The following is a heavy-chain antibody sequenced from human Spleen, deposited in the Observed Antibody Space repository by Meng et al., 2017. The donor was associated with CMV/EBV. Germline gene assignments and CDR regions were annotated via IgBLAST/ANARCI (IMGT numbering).Heavy chain of an antibody. V-gene: IGHV1-18*01. CDR2: ISASTGNT. D-gene: IGHD3-16*01. CDR1: GYTFTSYG. J-gene: IGHJ6*02. CDR3: ARGGGLQVPPGYYFGMDV. Sequence: ASVKVSCKASGYTFTSYGISWVRQAPGQGLEWMGWISASTGNTRFAQKFQGRVTMTTDTSTNTAYMELRSLRSDDTAVYYCARGGGLQVPPGYYFGMDVWGQGTTVTVSS.